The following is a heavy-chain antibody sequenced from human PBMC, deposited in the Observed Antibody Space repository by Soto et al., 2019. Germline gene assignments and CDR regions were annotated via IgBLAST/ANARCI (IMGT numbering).Heavy chain of an antibody. CDR3: ARDLGNPGYSSSRDWFDP. D-gene: IGHD6-13*01. J-gene: IGHJ5*02. CDR1: GGSISSSNW. V-gene: IGHV4-4*02. Sequence: SETLSLTCAVSGGSISSSNWWSWVRQPPGKGLEWIGKIYHSGSTNYNPSLKSRVTISVDKSKNQFSLKLSSVTAADTAVYYCARDLGNPGYSSSRDWFDPWGQGTLVTVSS. CDR2: IYHSGST.